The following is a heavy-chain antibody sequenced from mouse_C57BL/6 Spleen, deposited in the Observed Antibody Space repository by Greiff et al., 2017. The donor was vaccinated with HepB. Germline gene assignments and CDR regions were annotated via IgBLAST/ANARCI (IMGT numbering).Heavy chain of an antibody. CDR3: ARCTGDYAMDY. J-gene: IGHJ4*01. V-gene: IGHV1-50*01. D-gene: IGHD4-1*01. CDR2: IDPSDSYT. CDR1: GYTFTSYW. Sequence: QVQLQQSGAELVKPGASVKLSCKASGYTFTSYWMQWVKQRPGQGLEWIGEIDPSDSYTNYNQKFKGKATLTVDTSSSTAYMQLSSLTSEDSAVYYCARCTGDYAMDYWGQGTSVTVSS.